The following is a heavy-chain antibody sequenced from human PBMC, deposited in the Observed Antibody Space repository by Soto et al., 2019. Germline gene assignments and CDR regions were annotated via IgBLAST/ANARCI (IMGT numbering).Heavy chain of an antibody. J-gene: IGHJ4*02. CDR3: ARRSMATLYFDY. CDR2: IHHSGST. V-gene: IGHV4-31*03. CDR1: GDSIDSSHYY. D-gene: IGHD3-10*01. Sequence: SETLSLTCTVSGDSIDSSHYYWNWIRQHPEKGPEWIGYIHHSGSTYYNPSLKSRLAISVDTSRNQFSLKVSSVTAAVTAVYYCARRSMATLYFDYWGQGALVTVSS.